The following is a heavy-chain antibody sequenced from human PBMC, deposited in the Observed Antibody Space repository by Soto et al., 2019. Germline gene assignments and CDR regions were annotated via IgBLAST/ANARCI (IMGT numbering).Heavy chain of an antibody. J-gene: IGHJ6*02. CDR1: GYTFTVYA. Sequence: GASVKVSCKASGYTFTVYAIHWVRQGPGQRLEWMGWINAGNGDTKYSQKFQGRVTVTRDTSASTAYMELSSLRSEDTAVYYCARDLSGNSYYGMDVWGQGTTVTVSS. CDR3: ARDLSGNSYYGMDV. V-gene: IGHV1-3*01. D-gene: IGHD6-19*01. CDR2: INAGNGDT.